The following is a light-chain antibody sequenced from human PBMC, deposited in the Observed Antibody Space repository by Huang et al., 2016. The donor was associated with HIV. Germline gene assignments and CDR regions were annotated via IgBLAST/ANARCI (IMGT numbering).Light chain of an antibody. J-gene: IGKJ2*01. V-gene: IGKV2-30*01. Sequence: DVVMTQSPLSLPVTLGQPASISCRSSQSLVYSDGNTYLNWFQQRPGHSPRRLIYKVSNRDSGVPDRFSGSGSGTDFTLKISRVEAEDVGLYYCMQGTHWYTFGQGTKLEIK. CDR2: KVS. CDR3: MQGTHWYT. CDR1: QSLVYSDGNTY.